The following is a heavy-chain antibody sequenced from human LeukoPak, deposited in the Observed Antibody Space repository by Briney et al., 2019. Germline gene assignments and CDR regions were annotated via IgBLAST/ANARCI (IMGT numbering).Heavy chain of an antibody. D-gene: IGHD3/OR15-3a*01. Sequence: SETLSLTCTVSGGSISSYYWSWIRQPPGEGLKWIGYIYNSGSTNYNPSLKSRVTISVDTSKNQFSLKLSSVTAADTAVYYCARAIRMIFGVVTQYYFDYWGQGTLVTVSS. CDR1: GGSISSYY. V-gene: IGHV4-59*01. CDR2: IYNSGST. J-gene: IGHJ4*02. CDR3: ARAIRMIFGVVTQYYFDY.